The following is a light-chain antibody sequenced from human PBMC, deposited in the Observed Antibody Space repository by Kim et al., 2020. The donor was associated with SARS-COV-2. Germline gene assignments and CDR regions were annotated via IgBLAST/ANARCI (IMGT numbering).Light chain of an antibody. J-gene: IGKJ4*01. V-gene: IGKV3-11*01. CDR2: DTS. CDR3: QQRSNGLT. CDR1: QSVSSY. Sequence: SLSPGERATLSCRASQSVSSYLAWYQQKSGQAPRLLIYDTSNRATGIPARFSGSGSGTDFTLTISSLEPEDFAVYYCQQRSNGLTFGGGTKVDIK.